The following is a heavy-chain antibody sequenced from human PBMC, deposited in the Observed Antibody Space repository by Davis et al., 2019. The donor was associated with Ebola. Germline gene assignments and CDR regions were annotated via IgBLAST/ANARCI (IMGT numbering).Heavy chain of an antibody. CDR1: GYTFTSYY. CDR2: INPSGGST. J-gene: IGHJ6*02. Sequence: AASVKVSCKASGYTFTSYYMHWVRQAPRQGLEWLGIINPSGGSTSYAQQFQGRVTMTRDTSTSTVYMELSSLRSEDTAVYYCARDLATVTHPCYYYYGMDVWGQGTTVTVSS. D-gene: IGHD5-12*01. CDR3: ARDLATVTHPCYYYYGMDV. V-gene: IGHV1-46*01.